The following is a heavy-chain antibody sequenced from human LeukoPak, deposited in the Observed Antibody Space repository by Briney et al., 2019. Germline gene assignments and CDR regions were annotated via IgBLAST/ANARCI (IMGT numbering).Heavy chain of an antibody. J-gene: IGHJ4*01. D-gene: IGHD2-2*01. V-gene: IGHV1-2*02. CDR2: INPNSGGT. CDR1: GYTFTDYY. Sequence: ASVRVSCKASGYTFTDYYIHWVRQAPGQGLGWMGWINPNSGGTNYGQKFQGRVTMTRDTSISTAYMEVNRLRSDDTALYYCATSDCSTSCYHYWGHGTLVTVSS. CDR3: ATSDCSTSCYHY.